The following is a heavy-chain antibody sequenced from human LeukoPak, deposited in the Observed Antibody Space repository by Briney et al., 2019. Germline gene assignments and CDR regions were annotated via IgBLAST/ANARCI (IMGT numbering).Heavy chain of an antibody. D-gene: IGHD2-2*01. V-gene: IGHV4-34*01. J-gene: IGHJ6*03. CDR2: INHSGST. Sequence: TPSETLSLTCAVYGGSFSGYYWSWIRQPPGKGLEWIGEINHSGSTNYNPSLKSRVTISVDTSKNQFSLKLSSVTAADTAVYYCARCAYCRSTTCYGRYYYYYIEVWGKGTTVTVSS. CDR3: ARCAYCRSTTCYGRYYYYYIEV. CDR1: GGSFSGYY.